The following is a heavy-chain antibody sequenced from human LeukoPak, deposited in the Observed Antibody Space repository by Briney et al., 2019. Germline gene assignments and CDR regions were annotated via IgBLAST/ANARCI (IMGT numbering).Heavy chain of an antibody. Sequence: PGGSLRLSCAVFGFTFRNHDMTWVRQTPGKGLEWVSSISATGGHTYYADSVQGRFTISRDNSKNTLSLQLNSLRAEDTAVYYCAKADYPTVSCIDDWGQGTLVTVSS. J-gene: IGHJ4*02. V-gene: IGHV3-23*01. CDR3: AKADYPTVSCIDD. D-gene: IGHD2-15*01. CDR2: ISATGGHT. CDR1: GFTFRNHD.